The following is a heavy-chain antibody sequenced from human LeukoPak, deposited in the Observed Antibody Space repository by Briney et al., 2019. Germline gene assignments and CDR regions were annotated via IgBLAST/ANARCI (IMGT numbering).Heavy chain of an antibody. CDR2: INHSGST. V-gene: IGHV4-34*01. J-gene: IGHJ5*02. CDR3: ARIRKARYFDWSPGGWFDP. CDR1: GGSSSGYY. Sequence: PSETLSLTCAVYGGSSSGYYWSWIRQPPGKGLEWIGEINHSGSTNYNPSLKSRVTISVDTSKNQFSLKLSSVTAADTAVYYCARIRKARYFDWSPGGWFDPWGQGTLVTVSS. D-gene: IGHD3-9*01.